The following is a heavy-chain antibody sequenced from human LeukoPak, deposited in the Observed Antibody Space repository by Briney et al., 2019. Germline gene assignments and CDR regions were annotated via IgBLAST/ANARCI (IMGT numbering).Heavy chain of an antibody. CDR1: GYTFTSYG. CDR2: ISAYNGNT. J-gene: IGHJ5*02. CDR3: ARAFSGYHVSWFDP. V-gene: IGHV1-18*01. D-gene: IGHD2/OR15-2a*01. Sequence: GASVKVSCKASGYTFTSYGISWVRQAPGQGLEWMGWISAYNGNTNYAQKLQGRVTMTTDTSTSTAYMELRSLRSDDTAVYYCARAFSGYHVSWFDPWGQGTLVTVSS.